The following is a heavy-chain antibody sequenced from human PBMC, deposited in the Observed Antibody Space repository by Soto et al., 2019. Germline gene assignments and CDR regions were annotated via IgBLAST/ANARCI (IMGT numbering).Heavy chain of an antibody. CDR2: ISSSGTST. Sequence: EVQLLESGGGLVQPGGSLRLSCAASRLPFSSYAMSWVRQAPGKGLEWVSAISSSGTSTYSADSVKGRFTISRDNSKNTLYLQMNSLRVEDTAVYYCAKGPTIFGVVISYSFYYGLDVWGQGTTVTVSS. CDR3: AKGPTIFGVVISYSFYYGLDV. CDR1: RLPFSSYA. J-gene: IGHJ6*02. V-gene: IGHV3-23*01. D-gene: IGHD3-3*01.